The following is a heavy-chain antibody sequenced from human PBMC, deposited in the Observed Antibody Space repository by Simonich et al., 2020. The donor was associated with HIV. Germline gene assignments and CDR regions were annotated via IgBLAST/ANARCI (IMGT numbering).Heavy chain of an antibody. Sequence: EVQLVESGGGLVKPGGSLRLSCAASGFTFSSYSMNWVRQAPGKGLEWVSSISSSISYIYYADSGKGRFTISRDNAKNSLYLQMNSLRAEDTAVYYCARDGRKGSSTSCSDYWGQGTLVTVSS. J-gene: IGHJ4*02. CDR2: ISSSISYI. D-gene: IGHD2-2*01. CDR1: GFTFSSYS. V-gene: IGHV3-21*01. CDR3: ARDGRKGSSTSCSDY.